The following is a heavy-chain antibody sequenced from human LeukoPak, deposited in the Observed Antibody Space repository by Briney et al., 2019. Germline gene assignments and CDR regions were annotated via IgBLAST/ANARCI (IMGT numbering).Heavy chain of an antibody. CDR2: INTNSGGT. D-gene: IGHD5-12*01. V-gene: IGHV1-2*02. Sequence: ASVKVSCKASGYTFTGYYMHWVRQAPGQGLEWMGWINTNSGGTNYAQKFQGRVTMTRDTSISTAYMELSRLRSDDTAVYYCAREGFDSGYDLVGHFDYWGQGTPVTVSS. CDR1: GYTFTGYY. J-gene: IGHJ4*02. CDR3: AREGFDSGYDLVGHFDY.